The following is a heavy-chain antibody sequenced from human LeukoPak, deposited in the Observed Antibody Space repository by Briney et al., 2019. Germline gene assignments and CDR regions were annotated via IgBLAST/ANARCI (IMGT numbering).Heavy chain of an antibody. J-gene: IGHJ4*02. Sequence: ASVKVSCKASGYTFTGYYMHWVRQAPGQGLELMGRINPNSGGTNYAQKFQGRVIMTRDTSISTAYMELSRLRSDDTAVYYCARAVVVTASLDYWGQGTLVTVSS. V-gene: IGHV1-2*06. CDR1: GYTFTGYY. CDR3: ARAVVVTASLDY. D-gene: IGHD2-21*02. CDR2: INPNSGGT.